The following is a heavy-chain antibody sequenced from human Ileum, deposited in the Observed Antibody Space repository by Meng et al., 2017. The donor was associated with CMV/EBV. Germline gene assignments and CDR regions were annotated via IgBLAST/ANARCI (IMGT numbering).Heavy chain of an antibody. D-gene: IGHD6-19*01. J-gene: IGHJ4*02. Sequence: SGYNFITSWIGWVRQMPGKGLEWMAIIYPGDSDINYSPSFQGQVSISADKSISTAYLQWNSLKASDTAMYYCGRLDGYSTGSGFFNWGQGTLVTVSS. CDR1: GYNFITSW. CDR3: GRLDGYSTGSGFFN. V-gene: IGHV5-51*01. CDR2: IYPGDSDI.